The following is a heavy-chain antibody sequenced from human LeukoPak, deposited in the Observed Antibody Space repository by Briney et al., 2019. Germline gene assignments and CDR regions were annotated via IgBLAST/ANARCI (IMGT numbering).Heavy chain of an antibody. V-gene: IGHV4-59*12. CDR3: ARLLRVGYCSTTTCNWFDP. CDR1: GGSISSYY. J-gene: IGHJ5*02. Sequence: SETLSLTCTVSGGSISSYYWSWIRQPPGKGLEWIGSIYYSGSTYYSPSLKSRVTISVDTSKNQFSLKLSSVTAADTAVYYCARLLRVGYCSTTTCNWFDPWGQGTLVTVSS. D-gene: IGHD2-2*03. CDR2: IYYSGST.